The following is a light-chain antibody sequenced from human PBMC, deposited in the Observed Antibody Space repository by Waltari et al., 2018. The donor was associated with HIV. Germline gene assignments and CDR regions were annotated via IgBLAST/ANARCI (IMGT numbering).Light chain of an antibody. Sequence: QSVLAQPRSVSGTPGQTVNISCSGSTSNVRNNYVYWYQQVTGVAPKLLIYRKNHGPSGVPDRFSGSKSGTSASLAISGLRTEDEAEYYCAVWDDRLSGRLFGGGTKVTVL. CDR2: RKN. CDR1: TSNVRNNY. CDR3: AVWDDRLSGRL. V-gene: IGLV1-47*01. J-gene: IGLJ2*01.